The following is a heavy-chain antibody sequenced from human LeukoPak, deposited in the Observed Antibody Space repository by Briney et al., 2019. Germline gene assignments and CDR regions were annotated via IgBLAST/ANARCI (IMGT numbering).Heavy chain of an antibody. V-gene: IGHV4-59*01. CDR3: ARASWGSGWTSPFGY. CDR2: IHYSGSS. D-gene: IGHD6-19*01. Sequence: SETLSLTCNVSGGSISGYHWSWIRQPPGKGLEWLGYIHYSGSSNYNPSLKSRVTMSADTSKNQFSLKLSSVIAADTAVYYCARASWGSGWTSPFGYWGQGALVTVSS. J-gene: IGHJ4*02. CDR1: GGSISGYH.